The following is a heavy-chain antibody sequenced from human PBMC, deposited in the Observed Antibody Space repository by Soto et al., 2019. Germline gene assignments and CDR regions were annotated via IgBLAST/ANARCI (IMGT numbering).Heavy chain of an antibody. CDR1: GFTFSSYA. J-gene: IGHJ3*02. CDR2: ISGSGGST. D-gene: IGHD3-22*01. CDR3: AKDGYYYSRAFDI. V-gene: IGHV3-23*01. Sequence: LRLSCAASGFTFSSYAMSWVRQAPGKGLEWVSAISGSGGSTYYADSVKGRFTISRDNSKNTLYLQMNSLRAEDTAVYYCAKDGYYYSRAFDIWGQGTMVTVSS.